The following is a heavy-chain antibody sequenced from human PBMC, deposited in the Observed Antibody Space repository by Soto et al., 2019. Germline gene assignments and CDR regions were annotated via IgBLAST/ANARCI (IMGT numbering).Heavy chain of an antibody. D-gene: IGHD6-13*01. CDR1: GFTFSSYS. Sequence: GGSLRLSCAASGFTFSSYSMNWVRRAPGKGLEWVSLVSFDSNYIYYADSVKGRFTISRDNAKNSVYLQMNSLRAEDTAVYYCARERGWQLYFDYWGQGALVTVSS. CDR3: ARERGWQLYFDY. CDR2: VSFDSNYI. V-gene: IGHV3-21*01. J-gene: IGHJ4*02.